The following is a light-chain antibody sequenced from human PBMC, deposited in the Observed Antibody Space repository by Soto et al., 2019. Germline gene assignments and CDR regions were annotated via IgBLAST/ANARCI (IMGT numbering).Light chain of an antibody. J-gene: IGLJ2*01. V-gene: IGLV2-14*01. CDR1: SSDVGGYNY. CDR2: NVS. Sequence: QSALTQPASVSGSPGQSITISCTGTSSDVGGYNYVSWYQQHPGKAPNLMIYNVSNRPSGVSNRFSGSKSGNTASLTISGLQAEDEADYYCSAYTSSSPPYVVFGGGTKLTVL. CDR3: SAYTSSSPPYVV.